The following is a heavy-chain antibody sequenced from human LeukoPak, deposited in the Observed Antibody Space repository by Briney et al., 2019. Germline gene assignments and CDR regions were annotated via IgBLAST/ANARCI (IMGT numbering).Heavy chain of an antibody. V-gene: IGHV1-2*02. J-gene: IGHJ3*02. D-gene: IGHD3-10*01. CDR1: GYIFTGYY. CDR2: INPNSGGT. CDR3: ARGDAGFGELSHAFEI. Sequence: ASVKVSCKASGYIFTGYYIHWVRQAPGQGLECMGWINPNSGGTNYAQKFQGRVTMTRDTSISTAYMELSSLRSDDTAVYYCARGDAGFGELSHAFEIWGQGTMVTVSS.